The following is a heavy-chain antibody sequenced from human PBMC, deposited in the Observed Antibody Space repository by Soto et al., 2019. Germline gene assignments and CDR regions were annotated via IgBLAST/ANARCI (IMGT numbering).Heavy chain of an antibody. CDR3: AKDPGFSDSSGLNWFDP. V-gene: IGHV3-23*01. CDR2: ISGSGGST. J-gene: IGHJ5*02. D-gene: IGHD3-22*01. Sequence: PGGSLRLSCAASGFTFSSYAMSWVRQAPGKGLEWVSAISGSGGSTYYADSVKGRFTISRDNSKNTLYLQMNSLRAEDTAVYYCAKDPGFSDSSGLNWFDPWGQGTLVTVSS. CDR1: GFTFSSYA.